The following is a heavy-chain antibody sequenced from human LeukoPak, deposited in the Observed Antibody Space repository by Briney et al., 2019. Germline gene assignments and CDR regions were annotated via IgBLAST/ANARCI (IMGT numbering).Heavy chain of an antibody. V-gene: IGHV3-30*02. D-gene: IGHD2-8*02. CDR1: GFTFRNYG. Sequence: GGSLRLSCAASGFTFRNYGMDWVRQATGKGLEWVSFIWRDGNNRFYADSVKGRFTISRDNSKNMLYLQMDTLRAEDTALYYCAKDPGASVSGFYMDVWGKGTTVIVSS. CDR2: IWRDGNNR. J-gene: IGHJ6*03. CDR3: AKDPGASVSGFYMDV.